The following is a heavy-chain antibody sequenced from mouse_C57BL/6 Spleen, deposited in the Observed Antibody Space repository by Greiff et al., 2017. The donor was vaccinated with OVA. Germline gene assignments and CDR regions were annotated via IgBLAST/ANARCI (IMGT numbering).Heavy chain of an antibody. CDR2: IYPRSGNT. J-gene: IGHJ2*01. Sequence: VQLQQSGAELARPGASVKLSCKASGYTFTSYGLSWVKQRTGQGLEWIGAIYPRSGNTYYNEKFKGKATLTADKSSSTAYMELRSLTSEDSAVYFCARGTTVVSFDYWGQGTTLTVSS. D-gene: IGHD1-1*01. V-gene: IGHV1-81*01. CDR1: GYTFTSYG. CDR3: ARGTTVVSFDY.